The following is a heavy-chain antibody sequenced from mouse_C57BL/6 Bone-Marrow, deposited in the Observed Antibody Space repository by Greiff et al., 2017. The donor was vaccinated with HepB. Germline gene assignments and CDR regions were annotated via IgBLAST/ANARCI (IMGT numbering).Heavy chain of an antibody. V-gene: IGHV1-82*01. Sequence: QVQLQHSGPELVKPGASVKISCKASGYAFSSSWMNWVKQRPGKGLEWIGRIYPGDGDTNYNGKFKGKATLTADKSSSTAYMQLSSLTSEDSAVYFCARSHFYYAMDYWGQGTSVTVSS. J-gene: IGHJ4*01. CDR1: GYAFSSSW. CDR2: IYPGDGDT. CDR3: ARSHFYYAMDY.